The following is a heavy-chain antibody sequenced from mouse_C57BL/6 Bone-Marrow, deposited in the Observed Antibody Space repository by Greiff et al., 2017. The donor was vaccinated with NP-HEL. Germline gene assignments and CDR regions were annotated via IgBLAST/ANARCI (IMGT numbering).Heavy chain of an antibody. J-gene: IGHJ3*01. CDR2: IRSGGSYT. CDR3: VSPYDYDVAWCAY. Sequence: EVKLVESGGDFVKPGGSLKLSCAASGFTFSSYGMSWVRQTPDKRLEWVATIRSGGSYTYYPASVKGRFTLSRANAKNTLDLQMSSRNSEDTAMYYWVSPYDYDVAWCAYWVQGTLVTVSA. V-gene: IGHV5-6*01. CDR1: GFTFSSYG. D-gene: IGHD2-4*01.